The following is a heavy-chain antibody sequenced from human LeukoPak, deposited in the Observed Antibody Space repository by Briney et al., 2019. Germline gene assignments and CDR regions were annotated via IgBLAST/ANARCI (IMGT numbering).Heavy chain of an antibody. CDR2: IYTSGST. V-gene: IGHV4-4*07. Sequence: PSETLSLTCTVSGGSISSYYWSWIRQPAGKGLEWIGRIYTSGSTNYNPPLKSRVTISVDTSKNQFSLKLSSVTAADTAVYYCARVFAGLWFGELSSAYYFDYWGQGTLVTVSS. J-gene: IGHJ4*02. CDR3: ARVFAGLWFGELSSAYYFDY. D-gene: IGHD3-10*01. CDR1: GGSISSYY.